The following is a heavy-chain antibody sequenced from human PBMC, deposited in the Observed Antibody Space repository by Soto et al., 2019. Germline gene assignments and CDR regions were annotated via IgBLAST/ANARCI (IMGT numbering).Heavy chain of an antibody. CDR1: GFTFSSYG. D-gene: IGHD2-2*01. CDR3: AKDTEGYCSSTSCYSLGY. CDR2: ISYDGSNK. Sequence: QVQLVESGGGVVQPGRSLRLSCAASGFTFSSYGMHWVRQAPGKGLEWVAVISYDGSNKYYADSVKGRFTISRDNSKNTLYLQMNSLRAEDTAVYNCAKDTEGYCSSTSCYSLGYWGQGTLVTVSS. V-gene: IGHV3-30*18. J-gene: IGHJ4*02.